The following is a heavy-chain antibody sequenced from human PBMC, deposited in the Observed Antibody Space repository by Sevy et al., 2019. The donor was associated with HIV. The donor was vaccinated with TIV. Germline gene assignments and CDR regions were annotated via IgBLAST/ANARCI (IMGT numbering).Heavy chain of an antibody. CDR1: GYTFTSYG. Sequence: ASVKVSCKASGYTFTSYGINWVRQAPGQGLEWMGWISAYNGNTNYAQKLQGRVTMTTDTSTSTAYMELRSLRSDDTAVYYCARSSGIVGAPGAFDIWGQRTMVTVSS. D-gene: IGHD1-26*01. CDR3: ARSSGIVGAPGAFDI. V-gene: IGHV1-18*01. J-gene: IGHJ3*02. CDR2: ISAYNGNT.